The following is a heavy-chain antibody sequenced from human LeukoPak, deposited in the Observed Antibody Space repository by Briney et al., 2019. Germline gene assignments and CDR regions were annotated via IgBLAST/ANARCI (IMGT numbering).Heavy chain of an antibody. Sequence: ESSETLSLTCTVSGGPISGTSYYWGWIRQPPGKGLEWIGSVYYTGSTYYNPSLKSRLSISVDTSEKKFSLRLSSVTAADTAVYYCARHGRPMETLFFDHWGQGVLVTVSS. J-gene: IGHJ4*02. V-gene: IGHV4-39*01. CDR1: GGPISGTSYY. CDR3: ARHGRPMETLFFDH. D-gene: IGHD3-10*01. CDR2: VYYTGST.